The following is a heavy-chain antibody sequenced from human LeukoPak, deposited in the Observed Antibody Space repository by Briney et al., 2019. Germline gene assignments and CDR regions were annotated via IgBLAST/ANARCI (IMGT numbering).Heavy chain of an antibody. CDR1: GGTFSSYA. Sequence: GASVKVSCKASGGTFSSYAISWVRQAPGQGLEWMGGIIPIFGTANYAQKFQGRVTITADESTSTAYMELSSLRAEDTAVYYCAKEGPDYGDAFDIWGQGTMVTVSS. J-gene: IGHJ3*02. D-gene: IGHD4-17*01. CDR2: IIPIFGTA. V-gene: IGHV1-69*13. CDR3: AKEGPDYGDAFDI.